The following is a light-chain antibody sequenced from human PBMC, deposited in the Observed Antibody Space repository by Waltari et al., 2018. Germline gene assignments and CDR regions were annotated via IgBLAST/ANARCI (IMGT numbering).Light chain of an antibody. J-gene: IGKJ2*01. V-gene: IGKV1-39*01. Sequence: DIKMTQSPCSLSASVGDTVTITCRASQRVSRFLNWYQQITGEAPNLLIFKTSDLQGGGSPRFSGSGAGTDFTLTIENLQPADFAIYYCQQSEGIPFTFGPGT. CDR3: QQSEGIPFT. CDR1: QRVSRF. CDR2: KTS.